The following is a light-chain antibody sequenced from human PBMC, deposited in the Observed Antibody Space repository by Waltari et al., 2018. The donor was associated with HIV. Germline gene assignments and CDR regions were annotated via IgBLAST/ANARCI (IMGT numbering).Light chain of an antibody. Sequence: QSVVTQPPSASGTPGQNISISCSGDISNLGGNFVYWYQQRPGTAPRLLLYRNDQRPAGVRDRVPGSNAATSASLAISGLRSEDEADYHCSTWDNSLSHWVFGGGTKVTVL. V-gene: IGLV1-47*01. J-gene: IGLJ3*02. CDR3: STWDNSLSHWV. CDR2: RND. CDR1: ISNLGGNF.